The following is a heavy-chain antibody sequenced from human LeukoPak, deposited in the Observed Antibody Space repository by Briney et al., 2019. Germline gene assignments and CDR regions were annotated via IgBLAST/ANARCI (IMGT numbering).Heavy chain of an antibody. Sequence: SETLSLTCAVYGGTFSGYYRSWIRQPPGKGLEWIGEINHSGSTNYYPYLKSRVIISLDTSKNHFSLKLSSVAAADTAVYYCAREAPGGSYYNYWGQGTQVSVSS. CDR1: GGTFSGYY. CDR3: AREAPGGSYYNY. D-gene: IGHD3-10*01. J-gene: IGHJ4*02. CDR2: INHSGST. V-gene: IGHV4-34*01.